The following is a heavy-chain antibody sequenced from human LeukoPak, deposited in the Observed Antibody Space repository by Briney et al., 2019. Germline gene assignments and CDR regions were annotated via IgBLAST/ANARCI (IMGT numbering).Heavy chain of an antibody. J-gene: IGHJ6*02. V-gene: IGHV4-34*01. CDR1: GGSFSGYY. Sequence: SETLSLTCAVYGGSFSGYYWSWIRQPPGKGLEWIGEINHSGSTNYNPSLKSRVTISVDTSKNQFSLKLSSVTAADTAVYYCARGGRGSSSWASYYYYYGMDVWGQGTTVTVPS. D-gene: IGHD6-13*01. CDR3: ARGGRGSSSWASYYYYYGMDV. CDR2: INHSGST.